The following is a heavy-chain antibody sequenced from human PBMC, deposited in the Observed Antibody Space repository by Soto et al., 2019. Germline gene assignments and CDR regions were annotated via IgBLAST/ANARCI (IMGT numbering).Heavy chain of an antibody. CDR3: ARDLFEYSTPGDGMDV. Sequence: PGGSLRLSXAASGFTFSGYGMHWVRQAPGKGLEWVAVIWYDGSNKYYADSVKGRFTISRDNSKNTLYLQMNSLRAEDTAVYYCARDLFEYSTPGDGMDVWGQGTTVTVSS. CDR2: IWYDGSNK. J-gene: IGHJ6*02. CDR1: GFTFSGYG. D-gene: IGHD6-6*01. V-gene: IGHV3-33*01.